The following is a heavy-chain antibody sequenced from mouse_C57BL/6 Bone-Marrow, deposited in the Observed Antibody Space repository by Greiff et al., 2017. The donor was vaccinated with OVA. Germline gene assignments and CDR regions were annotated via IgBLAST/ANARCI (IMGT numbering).Heavy chain of an antibody. J-gene: IGHJ2*01. CDR3: ASSTDFDD. CDR1: GYAFTNYL. Sequence: QDQLQQSGAELVRPGTSVKVSCKASGYAFTNYLIEWVKQRPGPGLEWIGVINPGSGGTNYNEKFKGKATLTADKSSSTAYMQLSSLTSEDSAVYFCASSTDFDDWGQGTTLTVSS. V-gene: IGHV1-54*01. CDR2: INPGSGGT. D-gene: IGHD4-1*02.